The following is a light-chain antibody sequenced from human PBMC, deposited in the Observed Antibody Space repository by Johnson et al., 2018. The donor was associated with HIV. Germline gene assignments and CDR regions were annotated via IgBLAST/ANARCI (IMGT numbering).Light chain of an antibody. Sequence: QSVLTQPPSVSAAPGQKVTISCSGSSSNIGNNYVSWYQQLPGTAPKLLIYDNNKRPSGIPDRFSGSKSGTSATLDITGLQTGDEADYYCGTWDSSLSAYVFGTGTKVTAL. V-gene: IGLV1-51*01. CDR3: GTWDSSLSAYV. J-gene: IGLJ1*01. CDR1: SSNIGNNY. CDR2: DNN.